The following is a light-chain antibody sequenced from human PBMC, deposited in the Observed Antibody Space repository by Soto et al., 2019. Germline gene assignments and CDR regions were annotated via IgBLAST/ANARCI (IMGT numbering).Light chain of an antibody. V-gene: IGKV3-15*01. CDR3: QHYNKWPLT. Sequence: EIVMTQSPATLSVSPGERATLSCRASQSVSSNLAWYQQKPGKAPRLLIYEASSRATDIPATFSGSGSGTEFTLTISSLQSEDFAVYYCQHYNKWPLTFGGGTKVEIK. J-gene: IGKJ4*01. CDR1: QSVSSN. CDR2: EAS.